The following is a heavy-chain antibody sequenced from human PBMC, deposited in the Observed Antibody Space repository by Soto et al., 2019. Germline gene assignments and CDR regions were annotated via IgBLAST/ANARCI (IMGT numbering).Heavy chain of an antibody. J-gene: IGHJ4*02. V-gene: IGHV3-48*03. CDR3: ARVLYATWSSFDY. CDR2: ITSGGTT. CDR1: GFTFSSYE. D-gene: IGHD1-26*01. Sequence: PGGSLRLSCTASGFTFSSYEMTWVRQAPGKGLEWISHITSGGTTYYADSAKGRFTISRDNAKNSLYLHLNSLTAEDTAIYYCARVLYATWSSFDYWGQGTLVTAPQ.